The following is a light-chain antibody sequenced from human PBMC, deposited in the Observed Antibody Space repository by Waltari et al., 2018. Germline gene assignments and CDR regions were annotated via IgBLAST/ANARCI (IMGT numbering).Light chain of an antibody. CDR1: QSVSRT. V-gene: IGKV3-20*01. Sequence: EIVLTQSPGTLSLSPGEGATLSCRASQSVSRTLAWYQQKPGQAPRLLIYDAASRATGIPDRFSGSGSGTDFSRTISRLEPEDFAVYYCQKYGTLPATFGRGTKVEIK. J-gene: IGKJ1*01. CDR3: QKYGTLPAT. CDR2: DAA.